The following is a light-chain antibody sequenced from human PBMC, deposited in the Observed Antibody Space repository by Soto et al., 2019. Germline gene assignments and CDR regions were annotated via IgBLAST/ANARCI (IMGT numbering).Light chain of an antibody. Sequence: DIQMTQSPSTLSASIGDRVIITCRASQTISSWLAWYQQKPGKAPKLLIYKASSLESGVPSRFSGSGSGTDFTLTISRLEPEDFAVYYCQQYGGLPITFGQGTRLENK. V-gene: IGKV1-5*03. CDR1: QTISSW. CDR2: KAS. J-gene: IGKJ5*01. CDR3: QQYGGLPIT.